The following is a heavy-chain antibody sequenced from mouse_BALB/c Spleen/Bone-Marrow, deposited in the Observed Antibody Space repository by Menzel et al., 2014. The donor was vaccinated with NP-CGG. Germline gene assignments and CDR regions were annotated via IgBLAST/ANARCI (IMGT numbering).Heavy chain of an antibody. CDR3: AIRAY. D-gene: IGHD3-2*02. CDR1: GFTFSSXG. Sequence: EVKLMESGGGLVLPGGSRKLSCAASGFTFSSXGXHWVXQAPXXGXEWVAYISSGSSTIYYADTVKGRFTISRDNPKNTLFLQMTSLRSEDTAMYYCAIRAYWGQGTLVTVSA. V-gene: IGHV5-17*02. CDR2: ISSGSSTI. J-gene: IGHJ3*01.